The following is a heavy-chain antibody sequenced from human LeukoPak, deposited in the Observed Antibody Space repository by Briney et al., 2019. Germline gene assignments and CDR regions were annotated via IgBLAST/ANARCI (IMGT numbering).Heavy chain of an antibody. Sequence: KPGGSLRLSCTAPGFSLIRYHMSWIRPAPGKGPGWVSYISDSGTGTFYTHSVKGRCTISRDNAKNSLYLKMNSLRDEDTAVYYWARDRERFLTGRGGFDPWGQGTLVTVSS. CDR3: ARDRERFLTGRGGFDP. D-gene: IGHD3-3*01. CDR1: GFSLIRYH. V-gene: IGHV3-11*04. J-gene: IGHJ5*02. CDR2: ISDSGTGT.